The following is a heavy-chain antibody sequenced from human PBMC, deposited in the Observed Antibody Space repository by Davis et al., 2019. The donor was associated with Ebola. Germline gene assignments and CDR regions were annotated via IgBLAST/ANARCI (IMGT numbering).Heavy chain of an antibody. D-gene: IGHD6-6*01. V-gene: IGHV4-59*08. CDR3: ARHPSSSSWIYYFDY. Sequence: PSETLSLTCTVSGGSISSYYWSWIRQPPGKGLEWIGYIYYSGTTKHNPSLKSRVTISVDTSKNQFSLKLSSVTAADTAVYFCARHPSSSSWIYYFDYWGQGTLVTVSS. CDR2: IYYSGTT. J-gene: IGHJ4*02. CDR1: GGSISSYY.